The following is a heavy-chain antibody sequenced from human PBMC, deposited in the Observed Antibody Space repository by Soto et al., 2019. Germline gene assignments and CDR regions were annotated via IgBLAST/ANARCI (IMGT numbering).Heavy chain of an antibody. V-gene: IGHV1-69*11. CDR1: GGTFSNYA. CDR3: ERGRSRVTTGTYHYFAMDV. CDR2: IIPIIDTT. J-gene: IGHJ6*02. D-gene: IGHD3-22*01. Sequence: QVQLVQSGAEVKKPGSSVKVSCKASGGTFSNYAISWVRQAPGQGLEWMGWIIPIIDTTKYAQNFQGRVTSTADEXXKXAXXYRSRLRSEIPAVYFWERGRSRVTTGTYHYFAMDVWGQGPTVPVTS.